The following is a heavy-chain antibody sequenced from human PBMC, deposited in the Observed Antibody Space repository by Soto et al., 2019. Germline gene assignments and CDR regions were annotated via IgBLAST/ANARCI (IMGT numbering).Heavy chain of an antibody. D-gene: IGHD2-2*01. CDR1: GFTFSSYA. CDR2: ISGSGGST. J-gene: IGHJ4*02. CDR3: AKEGCSSTSCHNNYFDY. Sequence: GGSLRLSCVASGFTFSSYAMSWVRQAPGKGLEWVSAISGSGGSTYYADSVKGRFTISRDNSKNTLYLQMNSLRAEDTAVYYCAKEGCSSTSCHNNYFDYWGQGTLITVSS. V-gene: IGHV3-23*01.